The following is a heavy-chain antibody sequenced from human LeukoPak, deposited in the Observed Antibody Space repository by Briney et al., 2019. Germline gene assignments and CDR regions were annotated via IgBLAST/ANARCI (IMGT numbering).Heavy chain of an antibody. V-gene: IGHV3-21*01. CDR1: GFTFSSYS. D-gene: IGHD3-22*01. CDR3: ARVDSSGYDQDY. J-gene: IGHJ4*02. CDR2: ISSSSSYI. Sequence: GGSLRLSCAASGFTFSSYSMNWVRQAPGKGLEWVSSISSSSSYIYYADSVKGRFTISRDNAKNSLYLQMNSLRAEDTAVYYCARVDSSGYDQDYWGQGTLVTVSS.